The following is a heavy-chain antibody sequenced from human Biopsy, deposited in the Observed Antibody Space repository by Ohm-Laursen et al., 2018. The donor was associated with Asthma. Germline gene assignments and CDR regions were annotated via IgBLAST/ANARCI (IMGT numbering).Heavy chain of an antibody. J-gene: IGHJ4*02. CDR3: ARKAGSCISRTCYSLDF. CDR1: GGTFNTYV. CDR2: INSVFGTT. Sequence: SVTVSCKSLGGTFNTYVIGWARQAPGQGLEWMGGINSVFGTTTYPQKFQDRVTITADDSPSTVCMELSSLRSEDTAVYYCARKAGSCISRTCYSLDFWGQGTLVTVSS. V-gene: IGHV1-69*01. D-gene: IGHD2-2*01.